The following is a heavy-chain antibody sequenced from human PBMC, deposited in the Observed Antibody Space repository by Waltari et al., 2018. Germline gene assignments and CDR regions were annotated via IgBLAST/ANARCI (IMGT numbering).Heavy chain of an antibody. CDR2: MSPICGIA. J-gene: IGHJ6*02. V-gene: IGHV1-69*04. Sequence: QVQLVQSGAEVKKPGSSVKVSCKASGGTFSSYAISWVRQAPGQGLAWMGRMSPICGIANYAQKYQGRVTITAVKSTSTAYMELSSLRSEDTAVDYCARALAPPASPHYYYYGMDVWGQGTTVTVSS. CDR1: GGTFSSYA. CDR3: ARALAPPASPHYYYYGMDV.